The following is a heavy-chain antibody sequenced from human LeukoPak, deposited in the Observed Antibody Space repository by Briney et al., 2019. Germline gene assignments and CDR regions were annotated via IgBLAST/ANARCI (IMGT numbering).Heavy chain of an antibody. V-gene: IGHV1-69*01. J-gene: IGHJ4*02. CDR1: GGTFSSYA. CDR2: IIPIFGTA. Sequence: ALVKVSCKASGGTFSSYAISWVRQAPGQGLEWMGGIIPIFGTANYAQKFQGRVTITADESTSTAYMELSSLRSEDTAVYYCARAPPNVGSSGYYSYWGQGTLVTVSS. D-gene: IGHD3-22*01. CDR3: ARAPPNVGSSGYYSY.